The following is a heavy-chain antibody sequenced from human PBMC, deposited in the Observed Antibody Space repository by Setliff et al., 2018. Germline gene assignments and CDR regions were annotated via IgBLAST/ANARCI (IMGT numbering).Heavy chain of an antibody. CDR1: GYTFNNYF. CDR3: VRSGKFGMRFWFDQ. CDR2: INPNSGDT. D-gene: IGHD1-26*01. V-gene: IGHV1-2*02. Sequence: GASVKVSCKASGYTFNNYFLHWVRQAPGQGLEWMGWINPNSGDTHSAQKFQGRVTVTRDTSINTAYMELSSLTSDDTAFYYCVRSGKFGMRFWFDQWGLGTLVTVSS. J-gene: IGHJ5*02.